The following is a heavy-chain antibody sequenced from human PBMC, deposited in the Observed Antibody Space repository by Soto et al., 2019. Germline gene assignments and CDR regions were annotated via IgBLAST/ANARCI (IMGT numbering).Heavy chain of an antibody. V-gene: IGHV4-30-4*01. Sequence: PSETLSLTCTVSGGSISSSGDCWSWIRQSPGKGLEWVGHIYNIGSTYSNPSLRSRATISVDTSNNQFSLKLSSVAATDTAVYYCARGPRPDQLAAWGQGTLVTVSS. D-gene: IGHD1-1*01. CDR3: ARGPRPDQLAA. J-gene: IGHJ5*02. CDR1: GGSISSSGDC. CDR2: IYNIGST.